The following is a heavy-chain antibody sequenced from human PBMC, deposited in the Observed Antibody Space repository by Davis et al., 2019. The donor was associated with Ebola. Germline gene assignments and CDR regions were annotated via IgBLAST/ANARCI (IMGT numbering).Heavy chain of an antibody. CDR3: ARGYYDFWSGYYTGAFDI. J-gene: IGHJ3*02. V-gene: IGHV3-48*02. CDR2: ISSSSSTI. CDR1: GFTFSSYS. Sequence: GESLKISCAASGFTFSSYSMNWVRQAPGKGLEWVSSISSSSSTIYYADSVKGRFTISRDNAKNSLYLQMNSLRDEDTAVYYCARGYYDFWSGYYTGAFDIWGQGTMVTVSS. D-gene: IGHD3-3*01.